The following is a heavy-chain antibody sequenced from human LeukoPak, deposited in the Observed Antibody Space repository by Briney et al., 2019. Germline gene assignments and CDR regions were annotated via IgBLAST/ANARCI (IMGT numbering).Heavy chain of an antibody. V-gene: IGHV4-59*08. CDR1: GHSMSRYH. J-gene: IGHJ4*02. Sequence: SVPLTLICTVSGHSMSRYHWRWMRQPTGKGLEWIGYIYYSGSTNYNPSLKSRVTISVDTSKNQFSLKLSSVTAADTAVYYCASRSGYIYGLFYWGQGTLVTVSS. CDR3: ASRSGYIYGLFY. D-gene: IGHD5-18*01. CDR2: IYYSGST.